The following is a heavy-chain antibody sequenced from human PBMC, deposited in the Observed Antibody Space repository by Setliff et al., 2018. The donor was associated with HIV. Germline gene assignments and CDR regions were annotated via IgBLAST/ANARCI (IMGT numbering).Heavy chain of an antibody. D-gene: IGHD4-17*01. V-gene: IGHV4-34*01. J-gene: IGHJ6*03. Sequence: SETLSLTCAVYGGSFSGYYWVWIRQPPGKGLDWIGSFYLTESTDYNPTLKSRVTISGDTSRNQFSLKLSSVTAADTAVYYCARHGDYSYFYYYYMDVWGKGTMVTVSS. CDR2: FYLTEST. CDR1: GGSFSGYY. CDR3: ARHGDYSYFYYYYMDV.